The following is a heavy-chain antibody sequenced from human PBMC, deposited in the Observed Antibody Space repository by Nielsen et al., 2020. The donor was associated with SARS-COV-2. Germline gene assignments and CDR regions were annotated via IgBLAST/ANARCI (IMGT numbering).Heavy chain of an antibody. D-gene: IGHD3-3*01. CDR3: ARERVGGITIFGVVTRYGMDV. V-gene: IGHV4-30-4*01. CDR1: GGSISSGDYY. J-gene: IGHJ6*02. CDR2: IYYSGST. Sequence: SETLSLTCTVSGGSISSGDYYWSWIRQPPGKGLEWIGYIYYSGSTYYNPSLKSRVTISVDTSKNQFSLKPSSVTAADTALYYCARERVGGITIFGVVTRYGMDVWGQGTTVTVSS.